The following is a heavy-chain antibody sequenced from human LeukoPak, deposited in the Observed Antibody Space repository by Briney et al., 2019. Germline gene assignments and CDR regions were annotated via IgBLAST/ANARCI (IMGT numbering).Heavy chain of an antibody. D-gene: IGHD6-19*01. CDR1: GFTFSSYA. J-gene: IGHJ4*02. CDR3: AKSSLYSNGWYRY. CDR2: ISSSGGST. V-gene: IGHV3-23*01. Sequence: GGSLRLSCAASGFTFSSYAMSWVRQAPGKGLEWVSAISSSGGSTYYADSVKGRFTISRDNSKNTLSVQMNSLSAEDTAVYYCAKSSLYSNGWYRYWGQGTLVTVSS.